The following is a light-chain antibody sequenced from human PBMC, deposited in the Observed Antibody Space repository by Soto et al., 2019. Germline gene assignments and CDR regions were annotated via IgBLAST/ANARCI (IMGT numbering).Light chain of an antibody. CDR2: GAS. V-gene: IGKV3D-15*01. CDR1: QSISTY. J-gene: IGKJ1*01. Sequence: VLTQSPATLSLSPGERATLSCRSSQSISTYSAWYQQKPGQAPRLLIYGASNRASGIPARFSGSGSGTEFTLTISGLQSEDFALYYCQQYQNLWTFGQGTKVDIK. CDR3: QQYQNLWT.